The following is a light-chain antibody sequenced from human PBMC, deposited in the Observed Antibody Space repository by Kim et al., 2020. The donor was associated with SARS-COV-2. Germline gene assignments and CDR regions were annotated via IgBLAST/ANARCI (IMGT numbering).Light chain of an antibody. CDR2: ASS. V-gene: IGKV1-12*01. Sequence: DTQMTQSPSSVSASVGDRVTITCRVSQDIGSWLAWYQQKPGKAPKLLIHASSTLQSGVPSRFSGSGSGTDFTLTISSLQPDDFATYYCQQANSVPFTFGPGTKVDIK. CDR1: QDIGSW. J-gene: IGKJ3*01. CDR3: QQANSVPFT.